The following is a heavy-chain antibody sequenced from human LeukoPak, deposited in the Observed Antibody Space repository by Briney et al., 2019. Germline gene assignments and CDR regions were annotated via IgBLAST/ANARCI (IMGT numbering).Heavy chain of an antibody. Sequence: PGGSLRLSCAASGFTFSIYAMSWVRQAPGKGPEWVSAVSGSGGSASSADSVKGRFPISRDNSKNTSYLQMNGLRAEDTAVYYCAKKGSGVENGQLPLENAFDYWGQGTLVTVSS. CDR2: VSGSGGSA. CDR3: AKKGSGVENGQLPLENAFDY. D-gene: IGHD2-2*01. V-gene: IGHV3-23*01. J-gene: IGHJ4*02. CDR1: GFTFSIYA.